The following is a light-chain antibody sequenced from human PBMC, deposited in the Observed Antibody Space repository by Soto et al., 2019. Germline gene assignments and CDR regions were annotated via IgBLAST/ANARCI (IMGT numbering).Light chain of an antibody. CDR1: QDISNY. V-gene: IGKV1-33*01. J-gene: IGKJ2*01. CDR2: DAS. Sequence: DIQMTQSPSSLSASVGDRVTITCQASQDISNYLNWYQQKPGKAPKLLIYDASNLETGVPSRFSGSGSGTDFTFTINSLQPEDIATYYCQQVNSYPPVTFGQGTKLEIK. CDR3: QQVNSYPPVT.